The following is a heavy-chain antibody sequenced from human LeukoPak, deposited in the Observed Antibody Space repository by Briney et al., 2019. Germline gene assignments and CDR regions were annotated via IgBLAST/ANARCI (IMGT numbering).Heavy chain of an antibody. CDR2: ISVYNGNT. V-gene: IGHV1-18*01. D-gene: IGHD6-19*01. CDR1: GYMFASYA. J-gene: IGHJ6*03. CDR3: SRDGTKTRTTNAPDSSGWYGGPRYYYYYYMDV. Sequence: ASVKVSCKASGYMFASYAITWLRQAPGQGLEWMGWISVYNGNTNYAQKFQGRVTMTRDTSINTAYMELTGLRSDDTAVYYCSRDGTKTRTTNAPDSSGWYGGPRYYYYYYMDVWGKGTSVTISS.